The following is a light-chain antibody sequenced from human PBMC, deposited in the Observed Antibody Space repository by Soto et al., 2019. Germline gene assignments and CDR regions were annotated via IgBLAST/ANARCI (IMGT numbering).Light chain of an antibody. CDR3: QQYRNWPLT. CDR2: GAS. J-gene: IGKJ4*01. V-gene: IGKV3-15*01. Sequence: EIVMTQSPATLSVSPGERATLSCRASQSVGNNLAWYRQKSGQAPRLLIYGASTRATGIPARFSGSGSGTEFTLTIDSLQSDDFAVYLCQQYRNWPLTFGGGTKAEIK. CDR1: QSVGNN.